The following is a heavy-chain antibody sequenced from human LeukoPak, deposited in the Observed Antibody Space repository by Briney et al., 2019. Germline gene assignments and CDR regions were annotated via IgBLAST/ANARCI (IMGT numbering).Heavy chain of an antibody. CDR3: ARDGELGWFGELQPLDY. Sequence: GGSLRLSCAASGFTFSSYWMSWVRQAPGKGLEWVANIKQDGSEKYYVDSVKGRFTISRDNAKNSLYLQMNSLRAEDTAVYYCARDGELGWFGELQPLDYWGQGTLVTVSS. CDR1: GFTFSSYW. J-gene: IGHJ4*02. D-gene: IGHD3-10*01. V-gene: IGHV3-7*01. CDR2: IKQDGSEK.